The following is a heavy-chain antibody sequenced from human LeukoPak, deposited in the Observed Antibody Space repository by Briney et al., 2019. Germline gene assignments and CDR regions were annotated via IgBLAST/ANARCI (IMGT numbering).Heavy chain of an antibody. CDR1: GFTFSSYA. D-gene: IGHD6-19*01. CDR2: ISGSGGST. V-gene: IGHV3-23*01. Sequence: GGSLRLSCAASGFTFSSYAMSWVRQAPGKGLEWVSAISGSGGSTYYADSAKGRFTIPRDNSKNTLYLQMNSLRAEDTAVYYCAKLSKAGIAVAGRNYWGQGTLVTVSS. CDR3: AKLSKAGIAVAGRNY. J-gene: IGHJ4*02.